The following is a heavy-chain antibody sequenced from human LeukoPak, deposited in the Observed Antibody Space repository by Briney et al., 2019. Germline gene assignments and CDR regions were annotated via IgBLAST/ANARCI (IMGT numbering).Heavy chain of an antibody. CDR1: GYGFSTHW. V-gene: IGHV5-51*01. CDR3: ARQLQRGYSYSDY. Sequence: LGESLKISCKGSGYGFSTHWIGWVRQMPGKGLEWMGIIYPGDSDTRYSPSFQGQVTISADKSISTAYLQWSSLKASDTAMYYCARQLQRGYSYSDYWGQGTLVTVSS. D-gene: IGHD5-18*01. J-gene: IGHJ4*02. CDR2: IYPGDSDT.